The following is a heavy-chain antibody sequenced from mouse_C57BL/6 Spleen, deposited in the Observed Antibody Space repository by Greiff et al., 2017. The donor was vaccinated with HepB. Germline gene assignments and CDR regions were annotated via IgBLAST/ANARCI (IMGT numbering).Heavy chain of an antibody. J-gene: IGHJ1*03. Sequence: VQLQQSGAELVKPGASVKLSCKASGYTFTSYWMHWVKQRPGQGLEWIGMIHPNSGSTNYNEKFKSKATLTVDKSSSTAYMQLSSLTSEDSAVYYCATGSSSYWYFDVWGTGTTVTVSS. V-gene: IGHV1-64*01. CDR3: ATGSSSYWYFDV. CDR1: GYTFTSYW. CDR2: IHPNSGST. D-gene: IGHD1-1*01.